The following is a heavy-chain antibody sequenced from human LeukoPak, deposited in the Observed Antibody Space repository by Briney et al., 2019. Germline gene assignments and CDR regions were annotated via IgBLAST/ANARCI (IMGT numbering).Heavy chain of an antibody. CDR3: AREGFGGTRGTFDP. J-gene: IGHJ5*02. D-gene: IGHD3-10*01. CDR1: GGSFSGYY. CDR2: INHSGST. V-gene: IGHV4-34*01. Sequence: PSETLSLTCAVYGGSFSGYYWSWIRQPPGKGLEWIGEINHSGSTNYNPSLKSRVTISVDTSKNQFSLKLSSVTAADTAVYYCAREGFGGTRGTFDPWGQGTLVTVSS.